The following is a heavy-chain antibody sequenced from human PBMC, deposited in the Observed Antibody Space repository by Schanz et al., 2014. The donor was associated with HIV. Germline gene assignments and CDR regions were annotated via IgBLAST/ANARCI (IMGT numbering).Heavy chain of an antibody. V-gene: IGHV1-18*01. J-gene: IGHJ5*02. CDR1: GYTFTSYD. CDR2: ISPSNGNT. CDR3: AREKTTLNWFDP. Sequence: QMQLVQSGAEVKRPGASVKVTCKASGYTFTSYDVNWVRQAPGQGLEWMGWISPSNGNTNYAQKFQGRVTMTTDTSTSTAYMDLRSLRSDDTAVYYCAREKTTLNWFDPWGQGTLVTVSS.